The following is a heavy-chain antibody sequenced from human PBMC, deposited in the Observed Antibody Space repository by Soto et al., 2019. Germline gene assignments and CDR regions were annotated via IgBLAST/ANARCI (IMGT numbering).Heavy chain of an antibody. J-gene: IGHJ3*02. Sequence: QVHLVQSGAEVKKPGASVKVSCKASGYTFTSYGISWVRQAPGQGLEWMGWISAYNGNTNYAQKLQGRVTMTKDTTTSTAYMALRSLGSDDTAVYYCARDACPLAVAGTRRGAFDIWGQGTMVTVSS. CDR3: ARDACPLAVAGTRRGAFDI. CDR1: GYTFTSYG. D-gene: IGHD6-19*01. CDR2: ISAYNGNT. V-gene: IGHV1-18*01.